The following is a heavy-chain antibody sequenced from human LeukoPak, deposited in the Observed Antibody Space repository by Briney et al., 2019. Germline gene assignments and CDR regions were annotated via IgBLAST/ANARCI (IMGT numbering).Heavy chain of an antibody. J-gene: IGHJ4*02. Sequence: GGSLRLSCAASGFTFSSYAMSWVRQAPGKGLEWVSAISGSGGSTYYADSVKGRFTISRDNSKNTVYLQMKSLRAEDTAAYYCATFPANYATNYWGQGTLVTVSS. D-gene: IGHD4/OR15-4a*01. V-gene: IGHV3-23*01. CDR3: ATFPANYATNY. CDR1: GFTFSSYA. CDR2: ISGSGGST.